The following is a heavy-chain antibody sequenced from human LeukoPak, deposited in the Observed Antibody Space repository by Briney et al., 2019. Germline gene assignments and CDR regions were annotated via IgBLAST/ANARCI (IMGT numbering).Heavy chain of an antibody. V-gene: IGHV3-21*01. CDR1: GFTFISYS. J-gene: IGHJ4*02. CDR3: ARDRVLASQWPEDY. Sequence: GGSLRLSCAASGFTFISYSMNWVRQAPGQGLHSVSSISSSSSYIYYADSVKGRFTISRDNAKNSLYLQMNSLRAEDTAVYYCARDRVLASQWPEDYWGQGTLVTVSS. D-gene: IGHD6-19*01. CDR2: ISSSSSYI.